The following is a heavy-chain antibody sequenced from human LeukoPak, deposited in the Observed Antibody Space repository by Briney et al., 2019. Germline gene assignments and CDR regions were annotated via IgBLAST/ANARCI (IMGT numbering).Heavy chain of an antibody. J-gene: IGHJ4*02. Sequence: PSETLSLTCAVYGGSFSGYYWSWIRQPPGKGLEWIGEINHSGSTNYNPSLKSRVTISVDTSKNQFSLKLSSVTAADTAVYYCARGEHMITFGGVIVLFDYWGQGTLVTVSS. D-gene: IGHD3-16*02. CDR1: GGSFSGYY. CDR3: ARGEHMITFGGVIVLFDY. CDR2: INHSGST. V-gene: IGHV4-34*01.